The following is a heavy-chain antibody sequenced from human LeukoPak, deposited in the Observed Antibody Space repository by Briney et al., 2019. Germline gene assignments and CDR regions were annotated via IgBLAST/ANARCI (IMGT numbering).Heavy chain of an antibody. Sequence: SQTLSLTSAISGDSVSSNSAAWNWIRQSPSRGLEWLGRTYYRSKWYNDYAVSVKSRITINPDTSKNQFSLQLNSVTPEDTAVYYCARSLRLGYCSSTSCYGAFDIWGQGTMVTVSS. J-gene: IGHJ3*02. CDR3: ARSLRLGYCSSTSCYGAFDI. CDR1: GDSVSSNSAA. D-gene: IGHD2-2*01. CDR2: TYYRSKWYN. V-gene: IGHV6-1*01.